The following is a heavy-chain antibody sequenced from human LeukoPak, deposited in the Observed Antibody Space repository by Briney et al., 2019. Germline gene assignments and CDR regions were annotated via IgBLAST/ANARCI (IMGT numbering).Heavy chain of an antibody. CDR2: ISGSGGST. CDR1: GFTFSSYA. V-gene: IGHV3-23*01. Sequence: GGSLRLSCAASGFTFSSYAMSWVRQAPGKGLEWVSSISGSGGSTFYADSVKGWFTISRDNSKNTLYLQMNSLRAEDTAVYYCAKGPSASSHGRFDYWGQGTLVTVSS. CDR3: AKGPSASSHGRFDY. D-gene: IGHD3-3*01. J-gene: IGHJ4*02.